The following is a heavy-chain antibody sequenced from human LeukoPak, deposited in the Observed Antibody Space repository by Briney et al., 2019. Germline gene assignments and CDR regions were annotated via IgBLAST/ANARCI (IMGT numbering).Heavy chain of an antibody. J-gene: IGHJ4*02. D-gene: IGHD1-1*01. V-gene: IGHV4-39*07. CDR1: GGSISSSSYY. Sequence: PSETLSLTCTVSGGSISSSSYYWGWIRQPPGKGLEWIGSIYYSGSTNYNPSLKSRVTMSVDASKNQFSLKLSSVTAADTAVYYCARWNEGFDYWGQGTLVTVSS. CDR3: ARWNEGFDY. CDR2: IYYSGST.